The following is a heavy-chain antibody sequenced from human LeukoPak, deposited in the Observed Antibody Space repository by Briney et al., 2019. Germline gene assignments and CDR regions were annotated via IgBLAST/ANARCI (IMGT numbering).Heavy chain of an antibody. D-gene: IGHD3-22*01. CDR3: ARASYDSSGYYYAYSYYFDY. J-gene: IGHJ4*02. V-gene: IGHV1-18*01. CDR1: GYTFTSYG. Sequence: ASVKVSCKASGYTFTSYGISWVRRAPGQGLEWMGWISAYNGNTNYAQKLQGRVTMTTDTSTSTAYMELRSLRSDDTAVYYCARASYDSSGYYYAYSYYFDYWGQGTLVTVSS. CDR2: ISAYNGNT.